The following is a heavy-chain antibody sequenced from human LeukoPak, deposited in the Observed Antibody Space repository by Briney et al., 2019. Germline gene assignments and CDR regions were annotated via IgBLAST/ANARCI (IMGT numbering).Heavy chain of an antibody. Sequence: GRSLRLSCAASGFTFNNYAMHWVRQSPGRGLEGVAIIACDGSKKWYADSVKGRFSISRDNSDNTLSLQMNSLRAEDTAVYYCARADYYGSGYYGMDVWGQGTTVTVSS. V-gene: IGHV3-30-3*01. CDR3: ARADYYGSGYYGMDV. D-gene: IGHD3-10*01. CDR1: GFTFNNYA. J-gene: IGHJ6*02. CDR2: IACDGSKK.